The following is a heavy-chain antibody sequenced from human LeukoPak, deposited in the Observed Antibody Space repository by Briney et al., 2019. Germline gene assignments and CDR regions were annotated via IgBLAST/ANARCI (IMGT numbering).Heavy chain of an antibody. V-gene: IGHV1-2*06. D-gene: IGHD4-17*01. CDR2: INPNSGGT. CDR3: ARSRKSYGDYAD. CDR1: GYTFTGYY. J-gene: IGHJ4*02. Sequence: ASVKVSCKASGYTFTGYYMHWVRQAPGQGLEWMGRINPNSGGTNYAQKFQGRVTMTRGTSISTAYMELSRLRSDDTAVYYCARSRKSYGDYADWGQGTLVTVSS.